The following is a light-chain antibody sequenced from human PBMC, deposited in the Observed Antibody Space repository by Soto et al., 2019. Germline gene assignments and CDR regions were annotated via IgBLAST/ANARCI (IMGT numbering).Light chain of an antibody. CDR2: DAS. V-gene: IGKV3-11*01. CDR1: QSVSSY. J-gene: IGKJ4*01. Sequence: EIVLTQSPATLSLSPGERATLSCRASQSVSSYLAWYQQKPGQAPRLLIYDASNRATGIPARFSGSGSGTDFTLTISSLAPEYFAVYYCQQRSNWPPVTFGGGTKVEIK. CDR3: QQRSNWPPVT.